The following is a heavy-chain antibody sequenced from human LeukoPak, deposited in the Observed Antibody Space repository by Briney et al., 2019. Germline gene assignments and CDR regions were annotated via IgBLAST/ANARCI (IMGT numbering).Heavy chain of an antibody. CDR2: ITNSGNSK. CDR3: ARPRSIGYLTFAY. CDR1: EFTFSSYS. J-gene: IGHJ4*02. V-gene: IGHV3-48*01. D-gene: IGHD3-22*01. Sequence: GGSLRLSCAASEFTFSSYSMNWVRQAPGKGLEWVSYITNSGNSKSYADSVKGRFTISRDNTKSSLYLQMNGLRAEDTAVYYCARPRSIGYLTFAYWGQGILVTVSS.